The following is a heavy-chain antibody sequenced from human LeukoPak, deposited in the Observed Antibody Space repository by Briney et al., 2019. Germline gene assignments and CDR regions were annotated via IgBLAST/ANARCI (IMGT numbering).Heavy chain of an antibody. CDR2: IKPDGGDK. CDR1: GFTFSDFW. V-gene: IGHV3-7*01. D-gene: IGHD3-16*01. CDR3: VRGFYAYQ. J-gene: IGHJ4*02. Sequence: PGGSLRLSCVASGFTFSDFWMNWVRQAPGKGLEWVANIKPDGGDKKYVDSAKGRFTISRDNAKNSLDLQMNSLRDEDTAVYYCVRGFYAYQWGQGTLVTVSS.